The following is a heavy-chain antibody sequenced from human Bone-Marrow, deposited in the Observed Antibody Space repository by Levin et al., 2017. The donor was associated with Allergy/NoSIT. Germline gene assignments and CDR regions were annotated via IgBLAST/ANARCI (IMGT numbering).Heavy chain of an antibody. CDR3: ATWGWNNRLSCYYHALDV. CDR2: FDPEDGDT. D-gene: IGHD1/OR15-1a*01. Sequence: GESLKISCKVSGYSLTGLAMHWVRQPPGKGLEWMGGFDPEDGDTIYPQKFRGRVTMTDDTSSDTAYMELSSLTSDDTAVYFCATWGWNNRLSCYYHALDVWGQGTTVTVSS. J-gene: IGHJ6*02. CDR1: GYSLTGLA. V-gene: IGHV1-24*01.